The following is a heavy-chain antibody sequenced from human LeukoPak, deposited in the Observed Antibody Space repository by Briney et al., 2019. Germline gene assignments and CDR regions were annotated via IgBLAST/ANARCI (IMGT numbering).Heavy chain of an antibody. CDR3: ARVGSAAATADY. CDR2: INPRGGST. CDR1: GYTFTSYY. D-gene: IGHD6-25*01. Sequence: ASVKVSCKASGYTFTSYYMHWMRQAPGQGPEWMGIINPRGGSTDYAQKFQGRITMTSDTSTSTVYMELNSLRSDDTAVYFCARVGSAAATADYWGQGTLVTVSS. J-gene: IGHJ4*02. V-gene: IGHV1-46*01.